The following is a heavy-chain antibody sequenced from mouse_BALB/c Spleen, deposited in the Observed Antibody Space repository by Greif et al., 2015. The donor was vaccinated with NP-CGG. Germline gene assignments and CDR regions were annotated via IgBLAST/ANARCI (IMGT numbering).Heavy chain of an antibody. Sequence: EVQVVESGGDLVKPGGSLKLSCAASGFTFSSYGMSWVRQTPDKRLEWVATISGGGSYTYYPDSVKGRFTISRDNAKNTLYLQMSSLKSEDTAMYYCARQREFDYWGQGTTLTVSS. J-gene: IGHJ2*01. CDR2: ISGGGSYT. CDR1: GFTFSSYG. CDR3: ARQREFDY. V-gene: IGHV5-6*01.